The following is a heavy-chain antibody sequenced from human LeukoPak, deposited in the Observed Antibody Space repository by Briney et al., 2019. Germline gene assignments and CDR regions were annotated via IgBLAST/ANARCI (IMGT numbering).Heavy chain of an antibody. Sequence: GGSLRLSCAVSGFTVSSNYMSWVRQAPGKGLEWVSFVYSDGRIHYADSLQGRFTISRDNSKNTLYLQMNSLRAEDTAVYYCAKSGLNRFDYWGQGTLVTVSS. CDR1: GFTVSSNY. J-gene: IGHJ4*02. CDR2: VYSDGRI. D-gene: IGHD2-15*01. CDR3: AKSGLNRFDY. V-gene: IGHV3-53*01.